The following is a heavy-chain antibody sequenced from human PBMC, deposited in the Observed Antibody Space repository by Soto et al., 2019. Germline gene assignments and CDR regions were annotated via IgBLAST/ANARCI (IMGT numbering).Heavy chain of an antibody. J-gene: IGHJ4*02. CDR1: GFTFGDYW. Sequence: EVQLVESGGGLVQPGGSLRLSCAASGFTFGDYWMHWVRQAPGKGPEWVSRMTSDGRTIQYADSVKGRFTASRDNAKSTLYLQMNSLSAEDTAVYYCASAEVDYWGPGTLVTFSS. CDR3: ASAEVDY. V-gene: IGHV3-74*01. CDR2: MTSDGRTI.